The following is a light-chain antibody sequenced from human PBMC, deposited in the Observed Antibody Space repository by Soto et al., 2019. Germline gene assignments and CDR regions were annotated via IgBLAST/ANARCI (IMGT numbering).Light chain of an antibody. Sequence: ISWTPSPGPLSLSAGESAITTCRASQSVSRSALAWYQQKPGQAPRCIIYGASSRATGIPDRCIGSWAGTDCSLTISRLEPEDVAVYYCQYYGTSPQTLGQGTKVDIK. J-gene: IGKJ1*01. V-gene: IGKV3-20*01. CDR1: QSVSRSA. CDR2: GAS. CDR3: QYYGTSPQT.